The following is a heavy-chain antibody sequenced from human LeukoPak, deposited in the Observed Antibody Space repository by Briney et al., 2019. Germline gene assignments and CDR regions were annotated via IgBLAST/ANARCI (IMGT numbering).Heavy chain of an antibody. CDR3: AKDLHGGLYYYCMDV. D-gene: IGHD3-10*01. Sequence: GGSLRLSCASSGFTFDDYAMHWVRHAPGKGLEWVSSISRNGGTIDYADSVKGRFTISRDNAKNSLYLQMNSRRAEDTALYFCAKDLHGGLYYYCMDVWGKGTTVTVSS. V-gene: IGHV3-9*01. CDR1: GFTFDDYA. CDR2: ISRNGGTI. J-gene: IGHJ6*03.